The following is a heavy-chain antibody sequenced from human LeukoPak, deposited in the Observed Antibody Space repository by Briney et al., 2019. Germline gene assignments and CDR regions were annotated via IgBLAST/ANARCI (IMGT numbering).Heavy chain of an antibody. Sequence: SETLSLTCTVSGVSISSGGYYWSWIRQPPGKGLEWIGYIYYSGSTNYNPSLKSRVTISVDTSKNQFSLKLSSVTAADTAVYYCARHTAEKYNWFDRWGQGTLVTVSS. V-gene: IGHV4-61*08. J-gene: IGHJ5*02. CDR1: GVSISSGGYY. CDR3: ARHTAEKYNWFDR. D-gene: IGHD5-24*01. CDR2: IYYSGST.